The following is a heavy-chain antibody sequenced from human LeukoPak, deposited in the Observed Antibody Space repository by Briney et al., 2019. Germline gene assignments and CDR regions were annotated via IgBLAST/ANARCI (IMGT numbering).Heavy chain of an antibody. V-gene: IGHV1-46*01. Sequence: ASVKVSCKASGYTSTSYYMHWVRQAPGQGLEWMGIINPSGGSTSYAQKFQGRVTMTRDTSTSTVYMELSSLRSEDTAVYYCAREGSTTDTYYYYGMDVWGQGTTVTVSS. CDR3: AREGSTTDTYYYYGMDV. CDR1: GYTSTSYY. D-gene: IGHD1-1*01. J-gene: IGHJ6*02. CDR2: INPSGGST.